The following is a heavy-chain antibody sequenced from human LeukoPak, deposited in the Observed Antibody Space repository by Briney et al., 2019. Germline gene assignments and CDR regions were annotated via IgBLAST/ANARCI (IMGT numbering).Heavy chain of an antibody. V-gene: IGHV3-7*01. D-gene: IGHD6-13*01. CDR3: ARGRSSSWYVLSYYYYYMDV. Sequence: GGSLRLSCAASGLTVSSNYMNWVCQAPGKGVEWVANIKQDGSEKYYVDSVKGRFTISRDNAKNSLYLQMNSLRAEDTAVYYCARGRSSSWYVLSYYYYYMDVWGKGTTVTVSS. J-gene: IGHJ6*03. CDR2: IKQDGSEK. CDR1: GLTVSSNY.